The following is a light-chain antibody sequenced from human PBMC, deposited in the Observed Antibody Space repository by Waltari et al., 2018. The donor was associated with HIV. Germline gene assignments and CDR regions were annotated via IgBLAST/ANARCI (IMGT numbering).Light chain of an antibody. CDR2: DDS. J-gene: IGLJ2*01. Sequence: SYVLTQPPSVSVAPGQTATITCGGNNIKSKNVHWYRQRPCQAPTLVVYDDSARPSGIPERFSGSHSENTATLTISRVEAGDEADYYCQVWDSTTDEGVFGGGTKLAVL. CDR3: QVWDSTTDEGV. V-gene: IGLV3-21*02. CDR1: NIKSKN.